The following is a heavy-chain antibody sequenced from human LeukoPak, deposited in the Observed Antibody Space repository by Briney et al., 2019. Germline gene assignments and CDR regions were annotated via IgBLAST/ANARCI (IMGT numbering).Heavy chain of an antibody. Sequence: PGGSLRLSCAASGFTFSSYWMSWVRQAPGKGLEWVANIKQDGSEKYYVDSVKGRFTISRDNAKNSLYLQMNSLRAEDTAVYYCAREEVAGHLDYYYYYGMDVWGQGTTVTVYS. CDR1: GFTFSSYW. V-gene: IGHV3-7*01. J-gene: IGHJ6*02. D-gene: IGHD6-19*01. CDR3: AREEVAGHLDYYYYYGMDV. CDR2: IKQDGSEK.